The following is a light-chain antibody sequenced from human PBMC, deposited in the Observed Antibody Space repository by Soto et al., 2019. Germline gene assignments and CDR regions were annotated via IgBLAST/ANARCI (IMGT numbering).Light chain of an antibody. V-gene: IGLV2-8*01. CDR3: SSYAGSNNFV. CDR2: DVT. CDR1: SSDIGAHVF. Sequence: QSVLTQPPSASGSPGQSVTISCTGTSSDIGAHVFVSWYQQRPGKAPKLMIYDVTKRPSGVPDRFSGSKSGNTASLTVSGLQAEDEADYYCSSYAGSNNFVFGTGTKLTVL. J-gene: IGLJ1*01.